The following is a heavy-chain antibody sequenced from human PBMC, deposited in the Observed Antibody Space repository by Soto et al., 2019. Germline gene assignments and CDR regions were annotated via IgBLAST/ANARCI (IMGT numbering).Heavy chain of an antibody. J-gene: IGHJ4*02. Sequence: TGGSLRLSCAASGFTFSNNGMHWVRQAPGKGLEWVAVISDDGSIKNYADSVKGRFTISRDNSKNTLYLQMSSLRAADTAVYYCAKDNSGTYYWLDYWGQGTLVTVSS. CDR3: AKDNSGTYYWLDY. D-gene: IGHD1-26*01. CDR2: ISDDGSIK. CDR1: GFTFSNNG. V-gene: IGHV3-30*18.